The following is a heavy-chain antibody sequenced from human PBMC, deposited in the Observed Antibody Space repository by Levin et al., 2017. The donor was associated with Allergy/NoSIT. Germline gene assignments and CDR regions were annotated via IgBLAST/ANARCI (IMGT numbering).Heavy chain of an antibody. CDR2: IWYDGSNK. D-gene: IGHD6-13*01. Sequence: GESLKISCAASGFTFSSFGIHWVRQAPGKGLEWVALIWYDGSNKYYADSVKGRFTISRDNPKNTLYLQVNSLRAADTAGYYCARGAADGTYHYYYYMDVWGKGTTVTVSS. J-gene: IGHJ6*03. CDR1: GFTFSSFG. CDR3: ARGAADGTYHYYYYMDV. V-gene: IGHV3-33*01.